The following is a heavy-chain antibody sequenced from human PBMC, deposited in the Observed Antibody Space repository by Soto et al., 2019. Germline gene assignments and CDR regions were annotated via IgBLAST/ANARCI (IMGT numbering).Heavy chain of an antibody. D-gene: IGHD3-10*01. CDR2: ISAYNGNT. CDR1: GYTFTSYG. Sequence: QVQLVQSGAEVKKPGASVKVSCKASGYTFTSYGISWVRQAPGQGLEWMGWISAYNGNTNYAQKLQVRVTMTTDKATSTAYMAPRSLRSDDTAVYYCAIEYGSGSRFDYWGQGALFTVSS. V-gene: IGHV1-18*01. CDR3: AIEYGSGSRFDY. J-gene: IGHJ4*02.